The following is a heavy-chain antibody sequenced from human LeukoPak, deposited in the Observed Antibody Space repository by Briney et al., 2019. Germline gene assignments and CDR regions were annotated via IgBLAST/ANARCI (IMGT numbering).Heavy chain of an antibody. V-gene: IGHV1-69*05. Sequence: SVKVSCKASGGTFSSYAISWVRQAPGQGLEWMGGIIPIFGTANYAQKFQGRVAITTDESTSTAYMELSSLRSEDTAVYYCARGGMTAYMRGDYYHYYYMDVWGKGTTVTVSS. D-gene: IGHD2-21*02. CDR1: GGTFSSYA. J-gene: IGHJ6*03. CDR2: IIPIFGTA. CDR3: ARGGMTAYMRGDYYHYYYMDV.